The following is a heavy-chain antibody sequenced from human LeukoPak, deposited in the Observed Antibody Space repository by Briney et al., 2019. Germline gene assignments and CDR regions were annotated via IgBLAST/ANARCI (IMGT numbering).Heavy chain of an antibody. J-gene: IGHJ3*02. D-gene: IGHD1-26*01. CDR1: GGSFSGYY. V-gene: IGHV4-34*01. CDR3: ARGWSGSYYVI. Sequence: TSETLSLTCAVYGGSFSGYYWSWIRQPPGKGLEWIGEINHSGSTNYNPSLKSRVTISVDTSKNQFSLKLSSVTAADTAVYYRARGWSGSYYVIWGQGAMVTVSS. CDR2: INHSGST.